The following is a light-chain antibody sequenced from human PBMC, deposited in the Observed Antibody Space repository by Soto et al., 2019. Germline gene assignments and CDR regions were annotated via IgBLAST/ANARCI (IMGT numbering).Light chain of an antibody. J-gene: IGKJ5*01. Sequence: EIVLTQSPATLSLSPGGRATLSCRASQSVRSNYLAWYQQKPGQAPRLLIYGVSSRATGIPDRFSGSGSGTDFTLTINRLQPEDFAIYYCQQGGNWPLTFGQGTRLEIK. CDR3: QQGGNWPLT. CDR2: GVS. CDR1: QSVRSNY. V-gene: IGKV3D-20*02.